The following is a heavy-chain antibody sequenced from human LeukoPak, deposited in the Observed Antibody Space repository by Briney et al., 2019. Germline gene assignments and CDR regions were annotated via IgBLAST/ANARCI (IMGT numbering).Heavy chain of an antibody. J-gene: IGHJ4*02. Sequence: SETLSLTCAVYGGSFSGYYWSWIRQPPGKGLEWIGEINHSGSTNYNPSLKSRVTISVDTSKNQFSLKLKSVTAADTAVYYCARLSGDNYLLDYWGQGTLVTVSS. CDR1: GGSFSGYY. CDR3: ARLSGDNYLLDY. CDR2: INHSGST. V-gene: IGHV4-34*01. D-gene: IGHD5-24*01.